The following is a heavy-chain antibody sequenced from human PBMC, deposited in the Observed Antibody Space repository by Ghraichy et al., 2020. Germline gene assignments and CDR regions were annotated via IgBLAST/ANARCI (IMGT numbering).Heavy chain of an antibody. J-gene: IGHJ4*02. CDR2: IKSNTDGGTT. Sequence: VGHIKSNTDGGTTDYAAPVKGRFTISRDDSKNTLYLQMNSLTTEDTAVYYCTTDPMTTSYYYSSAYYTFAYLGQVTLVAVSS. D-gene: IGHD3-22*01. CDR3: TTDPMTTSYYYSSAYYTFAY. V-gene: IGHV3-15*01.